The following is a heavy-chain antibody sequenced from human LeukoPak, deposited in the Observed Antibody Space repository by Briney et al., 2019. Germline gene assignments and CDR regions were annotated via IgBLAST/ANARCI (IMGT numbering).Heavy chain of an antibody. D-gene: IGHD6-13*01. J-gene: IGHJ5*02. V-gene: IGHV1-18*01. Sequence: ASVKVSCKASGGTFSSYAISWVRQAPGQGLEWMGWISAYNGNTNYAQKLQGRVTMTTDTSTSTAYMELRSLRSDDTAVYYCARASSFTPFDPWGQGTLVTVSS. CDR2: ISAYNGNT. CDR3: ARASSFTPFDP. CDR1: GGTFSSYA.